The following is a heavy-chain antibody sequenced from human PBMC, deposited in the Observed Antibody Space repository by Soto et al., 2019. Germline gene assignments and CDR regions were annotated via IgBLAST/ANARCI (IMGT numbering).Heavy chain of an antibody. CDR2: IYSGGST. CDR1: GFTVSNNY. Sequence: PGGSLRLSCAASGFTVSNNYMSWVRQAPGKGLEWVSLIYSGGSTFYADSVKGRFTISRDNSKNTLFLQMNSLRAEDTAVYFCATYPSLDYWGKGTLVTVP. J-gene: IGHJ4*02. V-gene: IGHV3-53*01. CDR3: ATYPSLDY. D-gene: IGHD3-16*01.